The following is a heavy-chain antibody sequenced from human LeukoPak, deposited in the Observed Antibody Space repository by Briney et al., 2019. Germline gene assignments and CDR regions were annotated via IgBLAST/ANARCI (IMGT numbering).Heavy chain of an antibody. D-gene: IGHD4-17*01. CDR2: IIPIFGTA. V-gene: IGHV1-69*06. CDR1: GGTFSSYA. Sequence: GASVKVSCKASGGTFSSYAISWVRQAPGQGLEWMGGIIPIFGTANYAQKFQGRVTITADKSTSTAYMELSSLRSEDTAVHYCANAVTTGGDYWGQGTLVTVSS. J-gene: IGHJ4*02. CDR3: ANAVTTGGDY.